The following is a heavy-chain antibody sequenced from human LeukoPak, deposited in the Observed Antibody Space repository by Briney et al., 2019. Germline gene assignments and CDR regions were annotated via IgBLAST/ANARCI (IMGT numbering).Heavy chain of an antibody. CDR1: GFTFSSYA. CDR3: ARDEAAAGTVDY. Sequence: GSLRLPCAASGFTFSSYAMHWVRQAPGKGLEWVAVISYDGSNKYYADSVKGRFTISRDNSKNTLYLQMNSLRAEDTAVYYCARDEAAAGTVDYWGQGTLVTVSS. V-gene: IGHV3-30*04. CDR2: ISYDGSNK. J-gene: IGHJ4*02. D-gene: IGHD6-13*01.